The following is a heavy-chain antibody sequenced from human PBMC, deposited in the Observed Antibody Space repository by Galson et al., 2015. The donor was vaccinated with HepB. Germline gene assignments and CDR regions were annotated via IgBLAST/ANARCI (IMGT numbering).Heavy chain of an antibody. V-gene: IGHV3-11*06. D-gene: IGHD4-17*01. CDR3: ARVANADYGDHTHFDS. Sequence: SLRLSCAASGFTFSDYYMSWIRQAPGKGLEWLSYISASTIYTNYEDSVKGRFTDSRDNAKNSLNLQMKSLRAEDTAVYYCARVANADYGDHTHFDSWGQGTLVTVSS. CDR1: GFTFSDYY. CDR2: ISASTIYT. J-gene: IGHJ4*02.